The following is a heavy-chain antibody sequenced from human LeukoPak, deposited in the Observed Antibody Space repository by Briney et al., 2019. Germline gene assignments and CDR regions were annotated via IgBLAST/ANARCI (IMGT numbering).Heavy chain of an antibody. V-gene: IGHV3-23*01. D-gene: IGHD6-19*01. J-gene: IGHJ6*03. CDR2: ISGSGGST. Sequence: PGGSLRLSCAASGFTFSSYGMSWVRQAPGKGLEWVSAISGSGGSTYYADSVKGRFTISRDNSKNTLYLQMNSLRAEDTAVYYCAKTGYSSGWLDYYYYMDVWGKGTTVTISS. CDR3: AKTGYSSGWLDYYYYMDV. CDR1: GFTFSSYG.